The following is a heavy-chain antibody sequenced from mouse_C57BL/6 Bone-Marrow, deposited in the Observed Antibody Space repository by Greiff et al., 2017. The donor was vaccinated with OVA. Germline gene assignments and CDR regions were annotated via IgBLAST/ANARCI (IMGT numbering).Heavy chain of an antibody. CDR1: GYSITSGYY. D-gene: IGHD1-1*01. CDR3: AREDYGSSPKYFDV. Sequence: EVQLVESGPGLVKPSQSLSLTCSVTGYSITSGYYWNWIRQFPGNKLEWMGYISYDGSNNYNPSLKNRLSITRDTSKNQFFLKLKSVTTEDTATYYCAREDYGSSPKYFDVWGTGTTVTVSS. J-gene: IGHJ1*03. V-gene: IGHV3-6*01. CDR2: ISYDGSN.